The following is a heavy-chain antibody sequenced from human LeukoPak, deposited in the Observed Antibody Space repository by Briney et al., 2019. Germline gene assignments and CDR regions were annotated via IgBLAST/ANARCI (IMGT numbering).Heavy chain of an antibody. D-gene: IGHD3-3*01. CDR3: AKDRDFWSGDYDFDY. CDR1: GFIFSNYS. J-gene: IGHJ4*02. Sequence: PGGSLRLSCAASGFIFSNYSLSWVRQAPGKGLEWVSGISNSADSTYYAVSVKGRFTISRDNSKNTLYLQMNSLRAEDTAVYYYAKDRDFWSGDYDFDYWGRGTLVTVSS. V-gene: IGHV3-23*01. CDR2: ISNSADST.